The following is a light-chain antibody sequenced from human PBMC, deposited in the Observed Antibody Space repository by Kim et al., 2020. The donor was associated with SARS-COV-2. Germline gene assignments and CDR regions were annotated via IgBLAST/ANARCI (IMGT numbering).Light chain of an antibody. CDR1: QSVSSK. J-gene: IGKJ4*01. CDR3: QQYDTWPPVT. V-gene: IGKV3-15*01. Sequence: EIVMTQSPATLSLSPEERVTLSCRASQSVSSKLAWYQQKTGQAHRLLIYGASTRATVTPARFSGSGSGKEFTLVISSLQSEDFAVYYCQQYDTWPPVTFGGGTKVDIK. CDR2: GAS.